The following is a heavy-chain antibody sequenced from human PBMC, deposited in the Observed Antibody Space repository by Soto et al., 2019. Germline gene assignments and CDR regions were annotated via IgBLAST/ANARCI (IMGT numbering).Heavy chain of an antibody. D-gene: IGHD3-22*01. CDR2: IYHSGST. CDR3: ARHEYYYDSSGYYYPIYYYYGMDV. CDR1: GGSISSSNW. V-gene: IGHV4-4*02. Sequence: SETLSLTCAVSGGSISSSNWWSWVRQPPGKGLEWIGDIYHSGSTNYNPSLKSRVTISVDTSKNQFSLKLSSVTAADTAVYYCARHEYYYDSSGYYYPIYYYYGMDVWGQGTTVTVSS. J-gene: IGHJ6*02.